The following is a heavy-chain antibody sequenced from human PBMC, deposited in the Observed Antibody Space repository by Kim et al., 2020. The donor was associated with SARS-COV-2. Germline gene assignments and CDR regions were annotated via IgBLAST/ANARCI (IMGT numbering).Heavy chain of an antibody. CDR2: INHSGST. CDR1: GGSFSGYY. J-gene: IGHJ6*02. Sequence: SETLSLTCAVYGGSFSGYYWSWIRQPPGKGLEWIGEINHSGSTNYNPSLKSRVTISVDTSKNQFSLKLSSVTAADTAVYYCARGRLAMDVWGQETTVTVSS. D-gene: IGHD5-12*01. CDR3: ARGRLAMDV. V-gene: IGHV4-34*01.